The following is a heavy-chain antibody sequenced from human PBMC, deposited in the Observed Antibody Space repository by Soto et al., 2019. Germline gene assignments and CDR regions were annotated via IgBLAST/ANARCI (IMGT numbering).Heavy chain of an antibody. CDR3: ARDCSSWYFTTTIYGMDV. CDR1: GFTFSSYG. J-gene: IGHJ6*02. CDR2: IWYDGSNK. V-gene: IGHV3-33*01. Sequence: GGSLRLSCAASGFTFSSYGMHWVRQAPGKGLEWVAVIWYDGSNKYYADSVKGRFTISRDNSKNTLYLQMNSLRAEDTAVYYCARDCSSWYFTTTIYGMDVWGQGTTVTVSS. D-gene: IGHD6-13*01.